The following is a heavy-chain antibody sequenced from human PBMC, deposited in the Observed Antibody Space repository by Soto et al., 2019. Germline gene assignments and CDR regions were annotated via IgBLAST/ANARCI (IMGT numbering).Heavy chain of an antibody. CDR1: GGSISSYY. Sequence: ETLALTCTVSGGSISSYYWSCIRQPPGKGLEWIGYIYYSGSTNYNPSLKSRVTISVDTSKNQFSLKLSSVTAADTAVYYCARGVGPASTRYSGQGTLGTVST. J-gene: IGHJ4*02. V-gene: IGHV4-59*01. CDR2: IYYSGST. CDR3: ARGVGPASTRY. D-gene: IGHD1-26*01.